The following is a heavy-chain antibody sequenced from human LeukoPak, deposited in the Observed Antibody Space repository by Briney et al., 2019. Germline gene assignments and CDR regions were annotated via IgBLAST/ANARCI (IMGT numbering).Heavy chain of an antibody. V-gene: IGHV3-33*06. D-gene: IGHD2-2*02. Sequence: GGSLRLSCAASGFTFSSYGMHWVRQAPGKGLEWVAVTWYDGSNKYYADSVKGRFTISRDNSKNTLYLQMNSLRAEDTAVYYCAKVRDCSSTSCYNGMDVWGQGTTVTVSS. J-gene: IGHJ6*02. CDR3: AKVRDCSSTSCYNGMDV. CDR2: TWYDGSNK. CDR1: GFTFSSYG.